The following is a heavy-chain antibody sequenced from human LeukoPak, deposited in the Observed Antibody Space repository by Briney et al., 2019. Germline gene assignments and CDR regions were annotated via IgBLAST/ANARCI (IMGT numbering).Heavy chain of an antibody. D-gene: IGHD3-10*01. CDR2: IWYGGSYK. V-gene: IGHV3-33*01. J-gene: IGHJ6*02. CDR3: ARDCSVTGSGENGLDV. CDR1: GFPFSSYG. Sequence: PGGSLRLSCAAPGFPFSSYGMHWVRQAPGKGLGWVAVIWYGGSYKYYVDSVKGRFTISRDNSKNTLYLQLNSLRAEDTAIYYCARDCSVTGSGENGLDVWGQGTTVTVSS.